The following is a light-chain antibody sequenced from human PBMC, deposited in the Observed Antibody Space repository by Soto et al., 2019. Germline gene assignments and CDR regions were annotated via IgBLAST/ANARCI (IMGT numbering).Light chain of an antibody. CDR2: STN. J-gene: IGLJ2*01. Sequence: QSVLTHPPSASGTPGQRVTISCSGSSSNIGSNTVNWYQPLPGTAPRLLIYSTNQRPSGVPDRFSGSKSGTSASLAISGLESDDEADYYCAAWDDSLNGVVFGGGTKLTVL. CDR3: AAWDDSLNGVV. V-gene: IGLV1-44*01. CDR1: SSNIGSNT.